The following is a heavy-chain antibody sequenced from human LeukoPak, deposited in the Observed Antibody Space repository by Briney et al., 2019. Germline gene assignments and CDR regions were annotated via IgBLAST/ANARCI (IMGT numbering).Heavy chain of an antibody. CDR3: ARGIQYSGSSHFDY. CDR1: GGSISSYY. J-gene: IGHJ4*02. V-gene: IGHV4-59*08. Sequence: SETLSLTCTVSGGSISSYYWSWTRQPPGKGLEWIGYIYYSGSTNYNPSLKSRVTISVDTSKNQFSLKLSSVTAADTAVYYCARGIQYSGSSHFDYWGQGTLVTVSS. D-gene: IGHD1-26*01. CDR2: IYYSGST.